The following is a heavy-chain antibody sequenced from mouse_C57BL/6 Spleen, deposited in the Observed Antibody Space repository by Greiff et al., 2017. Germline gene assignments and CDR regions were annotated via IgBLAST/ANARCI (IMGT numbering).Heavy chain of an antibody. V-gene: IGHV5-6*01. J-gene: IGHJ1*03. D-gene: IGHD4-1*01. Sequence: EVKLVESGGDLVKPGGSLKLSCAASGFTFSSYGMSWVRQTPDKRLEWVATISSGGSYTYYPDSVKGRFTISRDNAKNTLYLQMSSLKSEDTAMYYCTRELGPGGWYFDVWGTGTTVTVSS. CDR1: GFTFSSYG. CDR3: TRELGPGGWYFDV. CDR2: ISSGGSYT.